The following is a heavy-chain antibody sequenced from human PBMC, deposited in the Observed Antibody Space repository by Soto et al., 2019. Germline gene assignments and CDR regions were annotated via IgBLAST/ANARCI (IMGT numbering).Heavy chain of an antibody. D-gene: IGHD1-26*01. Sequence: GASVKVSCKASGGTFSSYAISWVRQAPGQGLEWMGGIIPIFGTANYAQKFQGRVTITADESTSTAYMELSSLRSEDTAVYYCARHSGSYYDPYFWGQGTLVTVSS. V-gene: IGHV1-69*13. CDR3: ARHSGSYYDPYF. J-gene: IGHJ4*02. CDR1: GGTFSSYA. CDR2: IIPIFGTA.